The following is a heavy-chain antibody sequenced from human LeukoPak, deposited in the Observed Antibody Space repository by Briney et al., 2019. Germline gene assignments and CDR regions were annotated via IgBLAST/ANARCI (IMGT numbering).Heavy chain of an antibody. J-gene: IGHJ3*02. D-gene: IGHD2-21*02. CDR2: IYPGDSDT. CDR3: AGRVTGRGLTGKDAFDI. Sequence: GPSLKISCKGSGYTFTSYWIGWVRQMPGKGLEWLGIIYPGDSDTRYSPSFQGEVTISADKSISTAYLQWSSLKASDTAMYYCAGRVTGRGLTGKDAFDIWGQGTMVTVSS. V-gene: IGHV5-51*01. CDR1: GYTFTSYW.